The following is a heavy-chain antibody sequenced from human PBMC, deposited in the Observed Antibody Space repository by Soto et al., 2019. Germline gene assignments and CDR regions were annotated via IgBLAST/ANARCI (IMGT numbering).Heavy chain of an antibody. Sequence: ASVKVSCKASGYTFTSYAMHWVRQAPGQRLEWMGWINAGNGNAKYSQKIQGRVTITRDTSASTAYMELSSLRSENTAVYYCARSIVVVTALDYLGHGTLVTVSS. V-gene: IGHV1-3*01. CDR2: INAGNGNA. CDR1: GYTFTSYA. D-gene: IGHD2-21*02. CDR3: ARSIVVVTALDY. J-gene: IGHJ4*01.